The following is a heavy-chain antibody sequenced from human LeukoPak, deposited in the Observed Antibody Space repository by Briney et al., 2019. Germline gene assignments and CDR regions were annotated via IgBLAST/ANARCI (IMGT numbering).Heavy chain of an antibody. CDR1: GFTFSSYN. CDR2: ISSSSSYI. D-gene: IGHD6-13*01. J-gene: IGHJ4*02. CDR3: AREYSSNWYPFDY. Sequence: AESLRLSCEGSGFTFSSYNMNWVRQPPGKGLEWISYISSSSSYIYYADSVKGRFSISREKAKNSVYLQMDGLRAEDTGEYYCAREYSSNWYPFDYWGQGILVTVSS. V-gene: IGHV3-21*01.